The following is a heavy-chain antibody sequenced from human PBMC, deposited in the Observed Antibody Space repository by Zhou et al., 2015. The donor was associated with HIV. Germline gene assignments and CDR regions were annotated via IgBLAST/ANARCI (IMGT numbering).Heavy chain of an antibody. D-gene: IGHD1-20*01. CDR3: ARDLPRDNWNPQGFDP. V-gene: IGHV3-11*04. Sequence: QVHLVESGGGLVKPGGSLRLSCAASGFTFSDYYMSWIRQAPGKGLEWVSYISSSGSIIYYADSVKGRFTISRDNAKNSLYLQMNSLRAEDTAVYYCARDLPRDNWNPQGFDPWAREPWSPSPQ. CDR1: GFTFSDYY. J-gene: IGHJ5*02. CDR2: ISSSGSII.